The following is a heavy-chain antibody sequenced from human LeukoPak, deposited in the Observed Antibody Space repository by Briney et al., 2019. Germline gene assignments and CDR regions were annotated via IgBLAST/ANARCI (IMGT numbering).Heavy chain of an antibody. Sequence: GASVTVSCKASGGTFSSYAISWVRQAPGQGLEWMGRIIPILGIANYAQKFQGRVTITADKSTSTAYMELSSLRSEDTAVYYCASSPLHSRQLVRYYYYYYMDVWGKGTTVTVSS. D-gene: IGHD6-6*01. CDR2: IIPILGIA. V-gene: IGHV1-69*04. CDR1: GGTFSSYA. J-gene: IGHJ6*03. CDR3: ASSPLHSRQLVRYYYYYYMDV.